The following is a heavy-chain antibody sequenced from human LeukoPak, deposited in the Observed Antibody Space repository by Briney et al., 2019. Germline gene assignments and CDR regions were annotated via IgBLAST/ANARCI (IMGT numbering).Heavy chain of an antibody. CDR1: GGTFSSYA. J-gene: IGHJ6*02. CDR2: IIPILGIA. D-gene: IGHD6-19*01. CDR3: ARDPRRKSSGWPYYGMDV. Sequence: SVKVSCKASGGTFSSYAISWVRQAPGQGLEWMGRIIPILGIANYAQKFQGRVTITADKSTSTAYMELSSLRSEDTAVYYCARDPRRKSSGWPYYGMDVWGQGTTVTVSS. V-gene: IGHV1-69*04.